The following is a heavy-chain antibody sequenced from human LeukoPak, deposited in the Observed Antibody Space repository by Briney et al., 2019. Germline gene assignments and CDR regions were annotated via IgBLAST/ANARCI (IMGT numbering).Heavy chain of an antibody. J-gene: IGHJ4*02. D-gene: IGHD2-2*01. Sequence: PGGSLRLSCAASGFTFSSYGMHWVCQAPGKGLEWVSAISGSGGSTYYADSVKGRFTISRDNSKNTLYLQMNSLRAEDTAVYYCAKDDRSYSDIVVVPAAIDYWGQGTLVTVSS. V-gene: IGHV3-23*01. CDR3: AKDDRSYSDIVVVPAAIDY. CDR2: ISGSGGST. CDR1: GFTFSSYG.